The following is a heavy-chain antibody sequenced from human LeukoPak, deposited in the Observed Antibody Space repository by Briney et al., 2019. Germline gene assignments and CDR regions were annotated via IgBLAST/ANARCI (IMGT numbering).Heavy chain of an antibody. CDR2: MYSSGSS. CDR3: ARGRWLKTSYYFDF. J-gene: IGHJ4*02. D-gene: IGHD5-24*01. Sequence: SETLSLTCTVSGASINNYFWSWVRQPPGKGLEWIGYMYSSGSSTYNPSLKSRVTMSIDPSRNQLSLRVTSVTAADTAVYYCARGRWLKTSYYFDFWGQGSLVTVSS. CDR1: GASINNYF. V-gene: IGHV4-59*01.